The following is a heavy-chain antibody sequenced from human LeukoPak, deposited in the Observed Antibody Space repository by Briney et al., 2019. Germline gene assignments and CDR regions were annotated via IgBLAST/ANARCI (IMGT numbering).Heavy chain of an antibody. CDR3: ARRCVSGYDNDAFDI. CDR1: GGTFSSYT. D-gene: IGHD5-12*01. J-gene: IGHJ3*02. CDR2: IIPILGIA. V-gene: IGHV1-69*02. Sequence: SVTVSCNASGGTFSSYTISWVRHAPRQGLEWMGRIIPILGIANYAQKFQSRVTITADKSTSTAYMELSSLRSEDTAVYYCARRCVSGYDNDAFDIWGQGTMVAVSS.